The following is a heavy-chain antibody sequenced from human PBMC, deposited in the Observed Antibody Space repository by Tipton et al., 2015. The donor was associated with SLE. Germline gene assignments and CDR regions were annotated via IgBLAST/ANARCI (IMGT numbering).Heavy chain of an antibody. J-gene: IGHJ3*02. Sequence: TLSLTCTVSGGSISSSSYYWGWIRQPPVKGLEWIGSIYYSGSTYYNPSLKSRVTISVDTSKNQFSLKLSSVTAADTAVYYCARGGYSYAIDAFDIWGQGTMVTVSS. D-gene: IGHD5-18*01. CDR2: IYYSGST. V-gene: IGHV4-39*07. CDR3: ARGGYSYAIDAFDI. CDR1: GGSISSSSYY.